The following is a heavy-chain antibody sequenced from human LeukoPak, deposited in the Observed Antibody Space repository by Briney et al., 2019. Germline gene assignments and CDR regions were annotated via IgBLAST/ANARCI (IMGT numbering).Heavy chain of an antibody. D-gene: IGHD6-19*01. J-gene: IGHJ5*02. CDR1: GDSISTYY. CDR3: AKLGDSST. CDR2: IYYSGST. V-gene: IGHV4-59*08. Sequence: LEALSLTCTVSGDSISTYYWSWVRQPPGKGLEWIGYIYYSGSTKYNPSLESRVTISVDTSKNQFSLRLSSVTAADTAVYYCAKLGDSSTWGQGTLVTVSS.